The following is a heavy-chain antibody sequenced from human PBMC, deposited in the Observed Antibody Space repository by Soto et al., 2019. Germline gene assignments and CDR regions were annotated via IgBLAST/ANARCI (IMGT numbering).Heavy chain of an antibody. CDR2: INPSGGST. D-gene: IGHD6-6*01. CDR3: ARTENEYSSTCRSAAFDT. J-gene: IGHJ5*02. CDR1: GYTLTSYY. V-gene: IGHV1-46*01. Sequence: ASVKVSCKASGYTLTSYYMHWVRQAPGQGLEWMGIINPSGGSTSYAQKFQGRVTMTRDTSTSTVYMELSSLRSEDTAVYYCARTENEYSSTCRSAAFDTWDQETLVGVSS.